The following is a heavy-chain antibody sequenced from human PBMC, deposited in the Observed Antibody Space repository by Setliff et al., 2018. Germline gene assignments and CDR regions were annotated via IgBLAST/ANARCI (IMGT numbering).Heavy chain of an antibody. CDR2: ISGDGNTV. CDR1: GFRFSDLY. V-gene: IGHV3-11*04. J-gene: IGHJ4*02. CDR3: AKFSRYTDSQGEFDF. Sequence: RGSLRLSCAASGFRFSDLYMSWVRQVPGKGLEWLSKISGDGNTVYYADSVTGRFTISRDNSKSTVYLLLNGLTVDDTAMYYCAKFSRYTDSQGEFDFWGQGALVTAPQ. D-gene: IGHD1-20*01.